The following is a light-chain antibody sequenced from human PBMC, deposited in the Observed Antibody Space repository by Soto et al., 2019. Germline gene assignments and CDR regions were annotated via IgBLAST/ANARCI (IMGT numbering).Light chain of an antibody. J-gene: IGKJ3*01. CDR2: DAS. Sequence: EIVLTQSPDTLSLSPGERATLSCRASQSVSSSLAWYQQKPGQAHRLLIYDASNRATGIPARVSRSGSGTDIILTISSLEPEDFAVYYCQQRSSWPPELTFGPGTKVDIK. CDR1: QSVSSS. V-gene: IGKV3-11*01. CDR3: QQRSSWPPELT.